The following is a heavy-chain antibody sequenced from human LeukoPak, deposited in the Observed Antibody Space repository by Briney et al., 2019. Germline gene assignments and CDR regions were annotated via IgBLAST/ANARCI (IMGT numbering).Heavy chain of an antibody. CDR3: ARGGWTQDS. J-gene: IGHJ4*02. V-gene: IGHV4-59*11. CDR1: GGSISSHY. Sequence: SETLSLTCTVSGGSISSHYWTWIRQPPGKGLEWIGYVYYSGSTDYNPSLKSRVTISVDTSKNQFSLKLSSVTAAETAVYYCARGGWTQDSWGQGTLVTVSS. D-gene: IGHD6-19*01. CDR2: VYYSGST.